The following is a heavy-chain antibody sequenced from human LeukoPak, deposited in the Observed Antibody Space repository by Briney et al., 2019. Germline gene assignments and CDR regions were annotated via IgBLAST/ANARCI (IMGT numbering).Heavy chain of an antibody. CDR3: ARASSSGYYYYFFDY. J-gene: IGHJ4*02. CDR2: INHSGST. D-gene: IGHD3-22*01. V-gene: IGHV4-34*01. CDR1: GGPFSGYY. Sequence: SETLSLTCAVYGGPFSGYYWSWIRQPPGKGLEWIGEINHSGSTNYNPSLKSRVTISVDTSKNQFSLKLSSVTAADTAVYYCARASSSGYYYYFFDYWGQGTLVTVSS.